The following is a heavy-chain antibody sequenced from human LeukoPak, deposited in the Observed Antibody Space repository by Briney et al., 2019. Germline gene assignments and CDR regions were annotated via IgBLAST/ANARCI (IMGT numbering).Heavy chain of an antibody. J-gene: IGHJ4*02. Sequence: SQTLSLTCAISGDSVSSNSAAWTWIRQSPPRGLEWLGRTYYRSKWYNDYAVSVKSRITINPDTSKNQFSLQLSSVTPEDTAIYYCARVVGGSPDYWGQGTLVTVSS. CDR3: ARVVGGSPDY. CDR1: GDSVSSNSAA. V-gene: IGHV6-1*01. D-gene: IGHD2-15*01. CDR2: TYYRSKWYN.